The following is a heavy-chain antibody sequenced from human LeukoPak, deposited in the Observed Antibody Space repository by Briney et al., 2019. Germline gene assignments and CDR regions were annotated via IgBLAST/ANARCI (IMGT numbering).Heavy chain of an antibody. J-gene: IGHJ4*02. CDR1: GYTFTSYY. V-gene: IGHV1-46*01. D-gene: IGHD5-18*01. Sequence: ASVKVSCKASGYTFTSYYMHWVRQAPGQGLEWMGIINPSGGSTSYAQKFQGRVTMTRDTSTSTLYMELSSLRSEDTAVYYCAREIGPIQLHLWGSAFDYWSQGTLVTVSS. CDR2: INPSGGST. CDR3: AREIGPIQLHLWGSAFDY.